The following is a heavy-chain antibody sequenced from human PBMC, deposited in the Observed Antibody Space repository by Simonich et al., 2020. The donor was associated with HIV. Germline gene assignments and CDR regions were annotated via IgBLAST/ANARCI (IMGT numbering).Heavy chain of an antibody. CDR1: GFTFDDYA. D-gene: IGHD6-6*01. CDR3: AKDRYSSSSGSFDY. V-gene: IGHV3-9*03. CDR2: ISWKSGSI. J-gene: IGHJ4*02. Sequence: EVQLVESGGGLVQPGRSLRLSCAASGFTFDDYAMHGVRQAPGKGLEWVSGISWKSGSIGYADSVKGRFTISRDNAKNSLYLQMNSLRAEDMALYYCAKDRYSSSSGSFDYWGQGTLVTVSS.